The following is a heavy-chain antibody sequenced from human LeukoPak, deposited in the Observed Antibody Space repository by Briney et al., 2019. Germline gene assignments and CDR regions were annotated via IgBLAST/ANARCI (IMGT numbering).Heavy chain of an antibody. CDR1: RHTLKDLS. Sequence: ASVKVSCKAFRHTLKDLSIHWVRQAPGKGLEWLGGFDPEDDERMYAPKFQGRVTVTEDNSIDTAYMELTSLSSYDTGVYYCSTETGGNYWGQGTLVTVSS. J-gene: IGHJ4*02. D-gene: IGHD1-26*01. CDR3: STETGGNY. CDR2: FDPEDDER. V-gene: IGHV1-24*01.